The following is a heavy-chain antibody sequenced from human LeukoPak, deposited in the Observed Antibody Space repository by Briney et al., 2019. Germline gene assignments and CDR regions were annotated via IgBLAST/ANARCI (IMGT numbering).Heavy chain of an antibody. CDR2: ISSSGSTI. J-gene: IGHJ5*02. CDR3: ARDWTTVTTLEWFDP. CDR1: GFTFSDYY. V-gene: IGHV3-11*04. Sequence: PGGSLRLSCAASGFTFSDYYMSWIRQAPGKGLEWVSYISSSGSTIYYADSVKGRFTISRDNAKNSLYLQMNSLRAEDTAVYYCARDWTTVTTLEWFDPWGQGTLVTVSS. D-gene: IGHD4-11*01.